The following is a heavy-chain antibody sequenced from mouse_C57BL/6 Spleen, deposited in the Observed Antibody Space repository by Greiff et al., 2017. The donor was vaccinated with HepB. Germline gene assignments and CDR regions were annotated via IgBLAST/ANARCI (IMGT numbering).Heavy chain of an antibody. CDR2: ISSGSSTI. CDR1: GFTFSDYG. V-gene: IGHV5-17*01. D-gene: IGHD2-1*01. CDR3: ARDLASTMVTTYAMDY. Sequence: EVKVVESGGGLVKPGGSLKLSCAASGFTFSDYGMHWVRQAPEKGLEWVAYISSGSSTIYYADTVKGRFTISRDNAKNTLFLQMTSLRSEDTAMYYCARDLASTMVTTYAMDYWGQGTSVTVSS. J-gene: IGHJ4*01.